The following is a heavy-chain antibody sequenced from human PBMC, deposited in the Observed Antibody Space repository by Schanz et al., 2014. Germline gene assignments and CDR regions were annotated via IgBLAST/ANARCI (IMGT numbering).Heavy chain of an antibody. V-gene: IGHV3-23*04. D-gene: IGHD2-15*01. Sequence: QLVGSGGGLIQPGGSLRLSCAASGFTFNSYAMTWVRQAPGKGLEWVSTISASGGSTYYADSVKGRFTISRDNSKNILYLQMNSLRAEDTAVYYCAKARRKSNCSGGRCFHYSYYGMDVWGQGTTVTVSS. J-gene: IGHJ6*02. CDR2: ISASGGST. CDR1: GFTFNSYA. CDR3: AKARRKSNCSGGRCFHYSYYGMDV.